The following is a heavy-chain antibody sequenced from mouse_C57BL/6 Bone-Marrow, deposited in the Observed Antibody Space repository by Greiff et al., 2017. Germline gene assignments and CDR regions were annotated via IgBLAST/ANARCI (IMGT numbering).Heavy chain of an antibody. CDR2: ISSGGSYT. CDR1: GFTFSSYG. D-gene: IGHD1-1*01. CDR3: ARPGSSSFDY. Sequence: VQLKESGGDLVKPGGSLKLSCAASGFTFSSYGMSWVRQTPDKRLEWVATISSGGSYTYYPDSVKGRFTISRDNAKNTLYLQMSSLKSEDTAMYYCARPGSSSFDYWGQGTTLTVSS. V-gene: IGHV5-6*01. J-gene: IGHJ2*01.